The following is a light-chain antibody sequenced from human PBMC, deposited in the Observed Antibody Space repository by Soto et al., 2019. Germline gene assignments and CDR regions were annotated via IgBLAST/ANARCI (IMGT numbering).Light chain of an antibody. J-gene: IGLJ3*02. V-gene: IGLV1-44*01. CDR2: SND. CDR1: SSNIGSYT. Sequence: QSVLTQPPSASGTPGQRVTISCSGSSSNIGSYTANWYQQLPGTAPKLLISSNDQRPSGVPDRFSGSKSGTSASLAISGLQAEDEAYYYCAAWDDSLNGVVFGGGTKLTV. CDR3: AAWDDSLNGVV.